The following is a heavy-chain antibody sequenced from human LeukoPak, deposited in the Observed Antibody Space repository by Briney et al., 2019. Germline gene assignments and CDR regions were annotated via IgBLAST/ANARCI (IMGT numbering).Heavy chain of an antibody. J-gene: IGHJ4*02. CDR1: GGTFSSYA. D-gene: IGHD2-2*01. Sequence: ASVKVSCKASGGTFSSYAISWVRQAPGQGLEWMGRIIPILGIANYAQKFQSRVTITADKSTSTAYMELSSLRSEDTAVYYCASDCSSTSCYGRDYWGQGTLVTVSS. CDR2: IIPILGIA. V-gene: IGHV1-69*04. CDR3: ASDCSSTSCYGRDY.